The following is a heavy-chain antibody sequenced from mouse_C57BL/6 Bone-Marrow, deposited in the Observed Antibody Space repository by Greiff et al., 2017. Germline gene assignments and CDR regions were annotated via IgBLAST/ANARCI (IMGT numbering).Heavy chain of an antibody. V-gene: IGHV1-82*01. Sequence: VQLQQSGPDLVKPGASVKISCKASGYAFSSSWMNWVKQRPGKGLEWIGRIYPGDGDTNYNGKFKGKATLTADKSSSTAYMQLSSLTSEDSAVYFCARPRQLRLSFAYWGQGTLVTVSA. J-gene: IGHJ3*01. CDR3: ARPRQLRLSFAY. CDR2: IYPGDGDT. D-gene: IGHD3-2*02. CDR1: GYAFSSSW.